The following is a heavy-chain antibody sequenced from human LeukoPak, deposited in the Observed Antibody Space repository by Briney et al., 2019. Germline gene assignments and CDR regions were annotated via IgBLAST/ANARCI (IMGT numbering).Heavy chain of an antibody. CDR3: ARDMTAAGTIRFDY. D-gene: IGHD6-13*01. CDR1: GGSISSGGYY. J-gene: IGHJ4*02. V-gene: IGHV4-39*07. Sequence: SETLSLTCTVSGGSISSGGYYWSWIRQPPGKGLEWIGEIYHSGSTNYNPSLKSRVTISVDKSKNQFSLNLSSVTAADTAVYYCARDMTAAGTIRFDYWGQGTLVTVSS. CDR2: IYHSGST.